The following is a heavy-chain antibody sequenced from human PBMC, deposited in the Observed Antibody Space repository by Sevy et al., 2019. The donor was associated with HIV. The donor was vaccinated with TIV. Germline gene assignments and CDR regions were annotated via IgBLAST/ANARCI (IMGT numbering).Heavy chain of an antibody. J-gene: IGHJ4*02. Sequence: GGSLRLSCAASGLTFSSHAMHWVRQAPGKGLEWVAVISSAGSNKYYADSVKGRFTISRDNPKNTLYLQMNSLRPEDTAVYYCTRDAGYSIACSPSDYWGQGTLVTVSS. CDR2: ISSAGSNK. D-gene: IGHD6-19*01. V-gene: IGHV3-30-3*01. CDR1: GLTFSSHA. CDR3: TRDAGYSIACSPSDY.